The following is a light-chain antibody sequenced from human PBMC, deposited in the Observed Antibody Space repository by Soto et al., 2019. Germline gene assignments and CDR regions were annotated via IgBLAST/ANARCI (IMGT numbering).Light chain of an antibody. J-gene: IGKJ5*01. CDR1: QSLLHSNGYNY. V-gene: IGKV2-28*01. CDR2: MNS. Sequence: DTVMTQSPFSLPVTPGEPASISCRSSQSLLHSNGYNYLDWYVQKPGQSPQLLIYMNSNRASGVLDMFSGSGSGSDFTLKISRVEAEDVGVYYCMQALRTPFTFGQGTRLEIK. CDR3: MQALRTPFT.